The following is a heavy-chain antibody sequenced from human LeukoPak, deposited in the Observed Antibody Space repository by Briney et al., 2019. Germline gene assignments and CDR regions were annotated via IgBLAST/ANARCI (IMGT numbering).Heavy chain of an antibody. J-gene: IGHJ4*02. D-gene: IGHD3-10*01. CDR2: ISGSGGST. CDR3: AKDDRSSITMVRGVISY. V-gene: IGHV3-23*01. Sequence: GGSLRLSCAASGFTFSSYSMSWVRQAPWKGLEWVSAISGSGGSTYYADSVKGRFTISRDNSKNTLYLQMNSLRAEDTAVYYCAKDDRSSITMVRGVISYWGQGTLVTVSS. CDR1: GFTFSSYS.